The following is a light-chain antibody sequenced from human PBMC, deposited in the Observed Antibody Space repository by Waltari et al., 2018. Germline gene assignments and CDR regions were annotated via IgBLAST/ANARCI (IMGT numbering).Light chain of an antibody. CDR3: GTWDNSLSVV. CDR1: SSNIGKSY. Sequence: QSVLTQPPSVSAAPGQKVSISCSGSSSNIGKSYVSWYQQVPGTAPKLLIHDNNKRPSGIPDRSSGSKSGTSATLVITGLQTGDEADYFCGTWDNSLSVVFGSGTKVTVL. J-gene: IGLJ6*01. V-gene: IGLV1-51*01. CDR2: DNN.